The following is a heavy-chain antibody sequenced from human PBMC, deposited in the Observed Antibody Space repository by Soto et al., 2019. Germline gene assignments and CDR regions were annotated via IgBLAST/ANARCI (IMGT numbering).Heavy chain of an antibody. CDR2: INHSGST. J-gene: IGHJ6*02. Sequence: PSETLSLTXAVYGGSFSGYYWSWIRQPPGKGLEWIGEINHSGSTNYNPSLKSRVTISVDTSKNQFSLKLSSVTAADTAVYYCARGRGTVAGRRHYYYYGMDVWGQGTTVTVSS. CDR3: ARGRGTVAGRRHYYYYGMDV. V-gene: IGHV4-34*01. CDR1: GGSFSGYY. D-gene: IGHD6-19*01.